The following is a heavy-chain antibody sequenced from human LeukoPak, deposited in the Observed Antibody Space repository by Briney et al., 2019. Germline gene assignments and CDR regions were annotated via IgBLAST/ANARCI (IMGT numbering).Heavy chain of an antibody. V-gene: IGHV3-30*02. J-gene: IGHJ4*02. CDR1: RFSFGSYG. CDR3: AKGVKHIVVVTAQHYFDY. D-gene: IGHD2-21*02. CDR2: IRYDGSNK. Sequence: GGSLRLSCAASRFSFGSYGMHWVRQAPGKGLEWVIFIRYDGSNKYYADSVKGRFTISRDNSKNTLYLQMNTLRAEDTAVYYCAKGVKHIVVVTAQHYFDYWGQGTLVTVSS.